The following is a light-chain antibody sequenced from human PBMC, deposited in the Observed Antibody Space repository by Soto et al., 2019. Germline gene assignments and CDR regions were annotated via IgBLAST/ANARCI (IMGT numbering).Light chain of an antibody. V-gene: IGKV3-20*01. J-gene: IGKJ4*01. CDR3: QQYGSSPLT. CDR1: QSVSSSF. CDR2: GAS. Sequence: EIVLTQSPGTLSLSPGERATLSCRASQSVSSSFLAWYQQKPGQAPRLLIYGASSRATGIPDRFSGSGSGTDFTLTISSLEPEDFAVYYCQQYGSSPLTSGGGTKVEIK.